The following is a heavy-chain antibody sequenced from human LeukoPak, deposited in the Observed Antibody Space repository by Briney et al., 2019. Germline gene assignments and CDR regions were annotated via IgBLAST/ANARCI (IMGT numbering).Heavy chain of an antibody. J-gene: IGHJ3*02. D-gene: IGHD3-22*01. CDR1: GYTLTAYY. Sequence: GASVKVSCKASGYTLTAYYLHWVRQAPGQGLEWMGRINPNSGGTTYAQKFQGRVTMTRDTSIGTACMELSSLRSDDTAVYYCARPYYESSGLYVDAFDIWGQGTMVAVSS. CDR2: INPNSGGT. CDR3: ARPYYESSGLYVDAFDI. V-gene: IGHV1-2*06.